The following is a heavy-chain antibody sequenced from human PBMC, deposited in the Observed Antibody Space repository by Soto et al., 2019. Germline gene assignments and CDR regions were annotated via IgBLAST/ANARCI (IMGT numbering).Heavy chain of an antibody. V-gene: IGHV4-31*03. D-gene: IGHD6-19*01. Sequence: SETLSLTCTVSGGSISSGGYYWSWIRQHPGKGLEWIGYIYYSGSTYYNPSLKSRVTISVDTSKNQFSLKLSSVTAADTAVYYCARDRGIAVAGTMLNYYYGMDVWGQGTTVTVSS. CDR2: IYYSGST. CDR3: ARDRGIAVAGTMLNYYYGMDV. CDR1: GGSISSGGYY. J-gene: IGHJ6*02.